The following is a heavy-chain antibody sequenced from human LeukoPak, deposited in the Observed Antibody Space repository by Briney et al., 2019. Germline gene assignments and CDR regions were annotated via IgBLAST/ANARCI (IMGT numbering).Heavy chain of an antibody. Sequence: PGGSLRLSCAASGFTFSSYSMNWVRHAPGKGLEWVSSISSSSSYIYYADSVKGRFTISRDNPKNSLYLQMNSLRAEDTAVYYCAKLGAIFGVVIKALAYSGQGTLVTVSS. CDR2: ISSSSSYI. CDR3: AKLGAIFGVVIKALAY. CDR1: GFTFSSYS. D-gene: IGHD3-3*01. J-gene: IGHJ4*02. V-gene: IGHV3-21*01.